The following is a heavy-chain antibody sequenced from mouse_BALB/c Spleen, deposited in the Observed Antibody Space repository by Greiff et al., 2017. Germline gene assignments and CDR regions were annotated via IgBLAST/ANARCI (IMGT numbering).Heavy chain of an antibody. V-gene: IGHV5-6-3*01. CDR3: AREGYYGSSPWFAY. CDR1: GFTFSSYG. Sequence: EVHLVESGGGLVQPGGSLKLSCAASGFTFSSYGMSWVRQTPDKRLELVATINSNGGSTYYPDSVKGRFTISRDNAKNTLYLQMSSLKSEDTAMYYCAREGYYGSSPWFAYWGQGTLVTVSA. CDR2: INSNGGST. J-gene: IGHJ3*01. D-gene: IGHD1-1*01.